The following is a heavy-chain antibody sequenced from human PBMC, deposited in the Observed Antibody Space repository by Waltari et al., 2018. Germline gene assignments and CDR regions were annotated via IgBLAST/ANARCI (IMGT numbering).Heavy chain of an antibody. CDR3: ARGEQLHLIRRNSFDT. J-gene: IGHJ5*02. Sequence: QVQLQQWGAGLLKPSETLSPTCAFNGGAFNSYHWGWIRQPPGKGLEWIGEIRHNGRTNENPSLKSRVAISVDTSKNHFSLKLNFLTAADTAVYYCARGEQLHLIRRNSFDTWGQGTLVTVSS. CDR1: GGAFNSYH. D-gene: IGHD1-1*01. V-gene: IGHV4-34*01. CDR2: IRHNGRT.